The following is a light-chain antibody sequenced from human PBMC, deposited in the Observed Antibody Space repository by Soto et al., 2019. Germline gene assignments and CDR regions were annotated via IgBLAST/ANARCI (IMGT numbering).Light chain of an antibody. CDR1: SSDIGGYNY. Sequence: QLVLTQPASVSGSPGQSITISCTGTSSDIGGYNYVSWYQQHPGKAPKLMIYEVNNRPSGVSSRFSGSKSGNTASLTISGLQAEDEADYYCSSYTTGTTLIVFGGGTKLTVL. CDR3: SSYTTGTTLIV. V-gene: IGLV2-14*01. J-gene: IGLJ2*01. CDR2: EVN.